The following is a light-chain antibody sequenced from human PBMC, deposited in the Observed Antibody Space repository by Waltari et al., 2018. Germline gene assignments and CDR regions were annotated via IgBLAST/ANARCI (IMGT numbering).Light chain of an antibody. CDR2: DVS. CDR1: SSDVGGYVY. V-gene: IGLV2-14*03. Sequence: QSALTHPAAVSGSPGHAITISCTGPSSDVGGYVYVYWHQQHPGKAPKLIINDVSNRPSGVSSRFSGSKFGNTASLTISGLQADDEADYYCNSYTSSSSLFGGGTRLTVL. J-gene: IGLJ2*01. CDR3: NSYTSSSSL.